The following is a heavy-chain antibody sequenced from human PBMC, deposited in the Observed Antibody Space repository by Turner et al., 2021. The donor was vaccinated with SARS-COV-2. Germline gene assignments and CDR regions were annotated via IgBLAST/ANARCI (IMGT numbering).Heavy chain of an antibody. CDR3: ATGVAVTGVVVAYYYYYGMDV. CDR2: FDPENGET. Sequence: QFQRVQSGAEVKKLGAPVKVPCRFSGPTRTDSPIHWVRKAPGKGLEWMGGFDPENGETIYTQKFQGRVTMTEDTSTDTAYMELSGLRSEDTAVYYCATGVAVTGVVVAYYYYYGMDVWGQGTTVTVSS. D-gene: IGHD6-19*01. J-gene: IGHJ6*02. V-gene: IGHV1-24*01. CDR1: GPTRTDSP.